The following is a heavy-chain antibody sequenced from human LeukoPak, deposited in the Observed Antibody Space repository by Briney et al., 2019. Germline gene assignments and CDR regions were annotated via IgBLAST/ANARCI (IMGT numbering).Heavy chain of an antibody. CDR1: GGSISSYY. D-gene: IGHD2-2*01. CDR3: ARDLRYCSSTSCVYYYYYGMDV. J-gene: IGHJ6*02. CDR2: IYYSGST. V-gene: IGHV4-59*01. Sequence: SETLSLTCTVSGGSISSYYWSWIRQPPGKGLEWIGYIYYSGSTNYNPSLKSRVTISVDTSKNRFSLKLSSVTAADTAVYYCARDLRYCSSTSCVYYYYYGMDVWGQGTTVTVSS.